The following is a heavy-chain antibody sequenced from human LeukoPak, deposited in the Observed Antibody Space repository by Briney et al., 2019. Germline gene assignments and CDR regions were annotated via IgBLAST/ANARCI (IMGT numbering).Heavy chain of an antibody. D-gene: IGHD3-22*01. CDR2: IRGDGVEK. CDR3: ARITNSGSYWVFDY. J-gene: IGHJ4*02. Sequence: GGSLRLSCVASGITLSSYWLSWGPQAPGKGPEWVAKIRGDGVEKYYAASVQGRFTISRDNAENSLSLQMNNLRAEDTAVYYCARITNSGSYWVFDYWGQGTLVTVSS. CDR1: GITLSSYW. V-gene: IGHV3-7*04.